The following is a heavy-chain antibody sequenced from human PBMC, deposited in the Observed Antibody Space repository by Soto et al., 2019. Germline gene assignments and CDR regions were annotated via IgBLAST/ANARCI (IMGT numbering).Heavy chain of an antibody. V-gene: IGHV4-31*03. CDR2: IYYSGST. Sequence: YTVACGKIIGLGYYWISKRQHPGKGLEWIGYIYYSGSTYYNPSLKSRVTISVDTSKNQFSLKLSSVTAADTAVYYCARDLAAGTTTIGYMDVWGKGTTVTVSS. CDR1: CGKIIGLGYY. J-gene: IGHJ6*03. CDR3: ARDLAAGTTTIGYMDV. D-gene: IGHD6-13*01.